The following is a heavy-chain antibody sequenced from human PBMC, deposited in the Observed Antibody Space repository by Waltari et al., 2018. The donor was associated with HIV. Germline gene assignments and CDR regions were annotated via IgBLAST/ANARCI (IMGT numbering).Heavy chain of an antibody. Sequence: QVQLVQSGAEVKKPGSSVKVSCKASGGTFSSYAISWVRQAPGQGFEWMGGIIPIFGTANYAQKFQGRVTITADESTSTAYMELSSLRSEDTAVYYCATDGDSSGYYHERAFDIWGQGTMVTVSS. V-gene: IGHV1-69*01. CDR1: GGTFSSYA. D-gene: IGHD3-22*01. CDR2: IIPIFGTA. CDR3: ATDGDSSGYYHERAFDI. J-gene: IGHJ3*02.